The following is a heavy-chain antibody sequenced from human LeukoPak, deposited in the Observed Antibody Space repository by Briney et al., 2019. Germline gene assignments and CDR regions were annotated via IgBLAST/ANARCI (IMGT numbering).Heavy chain of an antibody. D-gene: IGHD2-15*01. J-gene: IGHJ4*02. CDR1: GGSISSYY. CDR2: ISYSGVT. CDR3: ARGVVAAPQTFDY. Sequence: SETLSLTCTVSGGSISSYYWSWIRQPPGKGLEWIGSISYSGVTYYNPSLKSRVTSSVDTSKNQFSLKLTSVTAADTAVYYCARGVVAAPQTFDYWGQGTLVTVSS. V-gene: IGHV4-39*07.